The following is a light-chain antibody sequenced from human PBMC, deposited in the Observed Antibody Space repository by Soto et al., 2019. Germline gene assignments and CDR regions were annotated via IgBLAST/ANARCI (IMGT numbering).Light chain of an antibody. Sequence: IQLTQSPSSLSASVGDRVTITCRASQSISSYLNWYQQKPGKAPKLLIYDASNLEAGVPSRFRGSGSGTDFTFTISRLQPEDIATYYCQQYENRPTFGQGTRLEIK. CDR1: QSISSY. CDR2: DAS. J-gene: IGKJ5*01. V-gene: IGKV1-33*01. CDR3: QQYENRPT.